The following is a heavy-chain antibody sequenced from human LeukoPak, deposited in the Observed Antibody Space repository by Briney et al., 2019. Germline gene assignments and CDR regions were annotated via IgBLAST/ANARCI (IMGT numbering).Heavy chain of an antibody. CDR2: ISSSSSYI. D-gene: IGHD1-20*01. J-gene: IGHJ5*02. CDR1: GFTFSSYA. V-gene: IGHV3-21*01. CDR3: ARDGLTGGNNWFDP. Sequence: GGSLRLSCAASGFTFSSYAMSWVRQAPGKGLEWVSSISSSSSYIYYADSVKGRFTISRDNAKNSLYLQMNSLRAEDTAVYYCARDGLTGGNNWFDPWGQGTLVTVSS.